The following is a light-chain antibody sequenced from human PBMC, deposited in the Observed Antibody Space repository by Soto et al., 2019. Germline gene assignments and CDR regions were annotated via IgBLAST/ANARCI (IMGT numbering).Light chain of an antibody. CDR2: EGN. Sequence: NFMLAQPHSVSESLGKTVSISCTRSGGSIASSYVQWFQQRPGSAPTILMYEGNQRPSGVPDRFSGSIDSSSNSATLTISGLKTEDEAAYFCQSYDRTDDVIFGGGTKLTVL. V-gene: IGLV6-57*03. CDR1: GGSIASSY. J-gene: IGLJ2*01. CDR3: QSYDRTDDVI.